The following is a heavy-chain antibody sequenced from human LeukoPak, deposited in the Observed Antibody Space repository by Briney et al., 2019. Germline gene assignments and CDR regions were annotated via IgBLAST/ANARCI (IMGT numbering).Heavy chain of an antibody. CDR2: ISYDGSNK. D-gene: IGHD6-19*01. CDR1: GFSFSSYS. Sequence: GRSLRLSCAASGFSFSSYSMHWVRQAPGKGLEWVAVISYDGSNKFYADSVKGRFTISRDNSKNTLYLQMNSLRAEDTAVYYCAKLGYSSGWYDFQIDAFDFWGQGTMVTVSS. V-gene: IGHV3-30*18. CDR3: AKLGYSSGWYDFQIDAFDF. J-gene: IGHJ3*01.